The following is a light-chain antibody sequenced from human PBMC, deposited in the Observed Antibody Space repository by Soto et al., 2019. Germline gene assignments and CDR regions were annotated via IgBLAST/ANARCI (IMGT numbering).Light chain of an antibody. CDR1: QSVSSN. Sequence: EIVMAQSPDTLSVSPGERATLPCRASQSVSSNLAWYQQKPGQAPRLLIYGASTRATGIPARFSGSGSGTEFTLSISSLQSEDFAVYYCQQCSNWPWTFGQGTKVEIK. CDR2: GAS. J-gene: IGKJ1*01. V-gene: IGKV3-15*01. CDR3: QQCSNWPWT.